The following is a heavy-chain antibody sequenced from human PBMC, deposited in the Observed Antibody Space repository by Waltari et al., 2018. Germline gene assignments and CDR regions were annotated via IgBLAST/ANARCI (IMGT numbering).Heavy chain of an antibody. V-gene: IGHV4-31*03. Sequence: QVQLQESGPGLVKPSQTLSLTCTVSGGSISSGGYYWSWIRRTPGKGLEWIGYIYYSGSTYYNPSLKSRVTISVDTSKNQFSLKLSSVTAADTAVYYCARGAPRAAAGQNWFDPWGQGTLVTVSS. D-gene: IGHD6-13*01. CDR1: GGSISSGGYY. CDR2: IYYSGST. CDR3: ARGAPRAAAGQNWFDP. J-gene: IGHJ5*02.